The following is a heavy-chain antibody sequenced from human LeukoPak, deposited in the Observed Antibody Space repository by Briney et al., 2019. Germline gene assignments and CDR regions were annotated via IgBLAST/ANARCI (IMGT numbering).Heavy chain of an antibody. V-gene: IGHV4-30-2*01. CDR3: ARDRDSGSGSSPY. J-gene: IGHJ4*02. CDR2: IYHSGST. D-gene: IGHD3-10*01. Sequence: PSETLSLTCAVSGGSISSGGYSWSWIRQPPGKGLEWIGYIYHSGSTYYNPSLKSRVTISVDRSKNQFSLKLSSVTAADTAVYFCARDRDSGSGSSPYWGRGTLVTVSS. CDR1: GGSISSGGYS.